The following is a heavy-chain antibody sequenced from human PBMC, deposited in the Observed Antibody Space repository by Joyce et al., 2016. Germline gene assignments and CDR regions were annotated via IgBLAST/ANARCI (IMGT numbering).Heavy chain of an antibody. CDR1: GFSFNGYW. D-gene: IGHD2-21*01. V-gene: IGHV5-51*01. CDR3: ARVISHSHFDT. Sequence: EVQLVQSGAEVQKPGESLKISCKSSGFSFNGYWIAWVRQMPGKGLEWMGNIYPGDSRTRYSPSFQGQVTISADKSINTAYLHWSSLKASDTAFYYCARVISHSHFDTWGQGTLVTVSS. J-gene: IGHJ4*02. CDR2: IYPGDSRT.